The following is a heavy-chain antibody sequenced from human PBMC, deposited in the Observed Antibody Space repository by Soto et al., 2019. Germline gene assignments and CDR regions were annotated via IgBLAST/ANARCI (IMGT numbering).Heavy chain of an antibody. V-gene: IGHV3-74*01. Sequence: EVQLVESGGGLVQPGGSLRLSCAASGFTFSTSWMHWVRQAAGKGLVWVSRINSDASTTIYGDSVKGRFTISRDNAKNTLYLQMDSLTAEDTAVYYCARGPSGWFGYDYWGQGTLVTVSS. J-gene: IGHJ4*02. CDR2: INSDASTT. CDR3: ARGPSGWFGYDY. D-gene: IGHD6-19*01. CDR1: GFTFSTSW.